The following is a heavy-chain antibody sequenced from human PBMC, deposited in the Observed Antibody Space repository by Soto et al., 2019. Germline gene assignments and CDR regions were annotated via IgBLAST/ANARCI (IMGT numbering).Heavy chain of an antibody. Sequence: EVQLVESGGGLVQPGGSLRLSCAASGASGFTFSDHHMDWVRQAPGKGLEWVGRARNKDNSYNTAYAASVKGRFTISRDDSKNSLYLQMDSLKTEDTAVYFCDRLVGTSFDLWGQGTLVTVCS. J-gene: IGHJ4*02. CDR3: DRLVGTSFDL. CDR2: ARNKDNSYNT. D-gene: IGHD1-26*01. V-gene: IGHV3-72*01. CDR1: GFTFSDHH.